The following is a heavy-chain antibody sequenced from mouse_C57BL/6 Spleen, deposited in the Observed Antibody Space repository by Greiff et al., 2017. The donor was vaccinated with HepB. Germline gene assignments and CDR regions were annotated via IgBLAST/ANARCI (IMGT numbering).Heavy chain of an antibody. Sequence: QVQLQQPGAELVKPGASVKLSCKASGYTFTSYWMHWVKQRPGQGLEWIGMIHPNSGSTNYNEKFKSKATLTVDKSSSTAYMQLSSLTSEDSAVYYCARAHPQATDYYAMDYWGQGTSVTVSS. CDR1: GYTFTSYW. CDR3: ARAHPQATDYYAMDY. CDR2: IHPNSGST. D-gene: IGHD3-2*02. V-gene: IGHV1-64*01. J-gene: IGHJ4*01.